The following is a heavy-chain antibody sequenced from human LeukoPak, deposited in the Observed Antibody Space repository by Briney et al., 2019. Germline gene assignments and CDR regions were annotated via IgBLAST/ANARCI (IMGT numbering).Heavy chain of an antibody. V-gene: IGHV3-48*01. CDR1: GFTFSSYA. CDR3: ARDYVVIDAPDGFDI. J-gene: IGHJ3*02. Sequence: GGSLRLSCAASGFTFSSYAMNWVRQAPGKGLEWVSYISSSSSIIYYAASVKGRFTISRDNAKKSLYLQMDRLRAEDTAVYYCARDYVVIDAPDGFDIWGQGTMVTVS. D-gene: IGHD2-15*01. CDR2: ISSSSSII.